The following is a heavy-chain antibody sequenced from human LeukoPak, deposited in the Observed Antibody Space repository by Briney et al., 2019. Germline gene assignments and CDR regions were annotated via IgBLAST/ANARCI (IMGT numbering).Heavy chain of an antibody. J-gene: IGHJ6*02. V-gene: IGHV4-34*01. CDR3: ARGPSADSSSFFYGMDV. Sequence: SETLPLTCAVYGGPFSGYYWSWIRQPPGKGLEWIGEINHSGSTNYNPSLKSRVTISVDTSKNQFSLKLSSVTAADTAVYYCARGPSADSSSFFYGMDVWGQGTTVTVSS. CDR1: GGPFSGYY. CDR2: INHSGST. D-gene: IGHD6-6*01.